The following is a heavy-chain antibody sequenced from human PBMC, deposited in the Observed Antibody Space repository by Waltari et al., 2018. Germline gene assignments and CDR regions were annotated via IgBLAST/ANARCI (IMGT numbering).Heavy chain of an antibody. V-gene: IGHV1-69*08. D-gene: IGHD4-17*01. J-gene: IGHJ4*02. CDR1: GGTCSSYA. Sequence: QVQLVQSGAEVKKPGSSVEVSCKASGGTCSSYAISWVRQAPGQGLEWMGRIIPIFGTANYAQKFQGRVTITADKSTSTAYMELSSLRSEDTAVYYCARDSGYYGDYSLGFNWGQGTLVTVSS. CDR3: ARDSGYYGDYSLGFN. CDR2: IIPIFGTA.